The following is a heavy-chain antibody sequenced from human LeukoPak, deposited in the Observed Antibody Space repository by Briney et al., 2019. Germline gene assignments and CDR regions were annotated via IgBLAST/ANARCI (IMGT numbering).Heavy chain of an antibody. CDR3: AREQWLGSFYYYYYGLDV. CDR2: IRYDGSNK. Sequence: GGSLRLSCAASGFTFSSYGMHWVREAPGKGLEWVAFIRYDGSNKYYADSVKGRFTISRDNSKNTLYLQMNSLRAEDTAVYYCAREQWLGSFYYYYYGLDVWGQGTTVTVPS. D-gene: IGHD6-19*01. V-gene: IGHV3-30*02. CDR1: GFTFSSYG. J-gene: IGHJ6*02.